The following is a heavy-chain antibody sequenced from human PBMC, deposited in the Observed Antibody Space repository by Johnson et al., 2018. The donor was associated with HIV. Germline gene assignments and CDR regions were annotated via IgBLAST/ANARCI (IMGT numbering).Heavy chain of an antibody. CDR2: ISSNGGST. Sequence: VQLVESGGGLVQPGGSLRLSCAASGFTFSSYAMHWVRQAPGKGLEYVSAISSNGGSTSYANSVKGRFTISRDNSKNTLYLQMNSLRAEDTAIYYCAILRKKQWLVGEAFDIWGQGTMVTVSS. D-gene: IGHD6-19*01. J-gene: IGHJ3*02. V-gene: IGHV3-64*01. CDR3: AILRKKQWLVGEAFDI. CDR1: GFTFSSYA.